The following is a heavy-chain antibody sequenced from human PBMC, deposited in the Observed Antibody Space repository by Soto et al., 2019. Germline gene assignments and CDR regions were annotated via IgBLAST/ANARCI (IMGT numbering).Heavy chain of an antibody. Sequence: QVQLVQSGAEVRKPGASVKVSCKASGYTFSSHGIIWVRQAPGQGLEWMGWISGYNGNAKYAQRFKGRVTMTTDTSTSTVYMDLRSLGSGDSAVYYCAREGSYGWYDCWGQGTLVTVSS. V-gene: IGHV1-18*01. CDR1: GYTFSSHG. J-gene: IGHJ5*01. D-gene: IGHD2-15*01. CDR2: ISGYNGNA. CDR3: AREGSYGWYDC.